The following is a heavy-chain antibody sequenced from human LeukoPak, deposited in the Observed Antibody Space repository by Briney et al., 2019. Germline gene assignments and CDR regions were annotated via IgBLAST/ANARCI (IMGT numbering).Heavy chain of an antibody. J-gene: IGHJ4*02. Sequence: GESLKISCKGSGYSFTSYWIGWVRQMPGKGLEWMGIIYPGDSDTRYSPSFQGQVTISADKSISTAYLQWSSLKASDTAMYYCARGRKYCTNGVCYISYFDYWGQGTLVIVSS. CDR2: IYPGDSDT. D-gene: IGHD2-8*01. V-gene: IGHV5-51*01. CDR3: ARGRKYCTNGVCYISYFDY. CDR1: GYSFTSYW.